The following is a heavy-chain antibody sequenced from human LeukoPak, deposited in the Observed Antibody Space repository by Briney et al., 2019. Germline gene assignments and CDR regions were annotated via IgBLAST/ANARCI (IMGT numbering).Heavy chain of an antibody. V-gene: IGHV1-69*06. D-gene: IGHD3-16*01. CDR2: IIPIFGTA. CDR3: ARASITFGGDSHYFDY. CDR1: GGTFSSYA. Sequence: GASVKVSCKASGGTFSSYAISWVRQAPGQGLEWMGVIIPIFGTANYAQKFQGRVTITADKSTSTAYMELSSLRSEDTAVYYCARASITFGGDSHYFDYWGQGTLVTVSS. J-gene: IGHJ4*02.